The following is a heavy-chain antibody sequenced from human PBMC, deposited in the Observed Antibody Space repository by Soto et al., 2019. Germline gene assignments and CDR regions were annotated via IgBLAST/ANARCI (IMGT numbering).Heavy chain of an antibody. CDR3: ARGNPMDCCGGDCYMWGRSYYYYGMDV. Sequence: GGSLRLSCAASGFTFSSYWMHWVRQAPGKGLVWVSRINSDGSSTSYADSVKGRFTISRDNAKNTLYLQMNRQRAEDTAVYFCARGNPMDCCGGDCYMWGRSYYYYGMDVWGQGTTVTVSS. CDR1: GFTFSSYW. J-gene: IGHJ6*02. V-gene: IGHV3-74*01. D-gene: IGHD2-21*01. CDR2: INSDGSST.